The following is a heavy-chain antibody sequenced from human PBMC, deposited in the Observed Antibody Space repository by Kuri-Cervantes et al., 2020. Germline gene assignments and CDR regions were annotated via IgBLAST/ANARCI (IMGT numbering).Heavy chain of an antibody. CDR1: GGSISSSSYY. CDR3: ARVRKKQQLVVDY. V-gene: IGHV4-39*01. Sequence: SETLSLTCTVSGGSISSSSYYWGWIRQPPGKGLEWIGSIYYSGSTYYNPSIKGRVTISVDTSKNQFSLKLSSVTAADTAVYYCARVRKKQQLVVDYWGQGTLVTVSS. CDR2: IYYSGST. J-gene: IGHJ4*02. D-gene: IGHD6-13*01.